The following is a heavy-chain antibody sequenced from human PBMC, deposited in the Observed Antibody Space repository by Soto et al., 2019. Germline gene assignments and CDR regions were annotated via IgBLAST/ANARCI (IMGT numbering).Heavy chain of an antibody. Sequence: GASVKVSCKASGYTFTSYAMHWVRQAPGQRLEWMGWINAGNGNTKYSQKFQGRVTITRDTSASTAYMELSSLRSEDTAVYYCANAREEYYDILTGTRFAYVMDVWGQETKVTVSS. V-gene: IGHV1-3*01. CDR2: INAGNGNT. D-gene: IGHD3-9*01. CDR1: GYTFTSYA. CDR3: ANAREEYYDILTGTRFAYVMDV. J-gene: IGHJ6*02.